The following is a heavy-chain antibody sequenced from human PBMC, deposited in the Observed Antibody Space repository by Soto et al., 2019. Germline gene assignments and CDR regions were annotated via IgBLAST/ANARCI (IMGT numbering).Heavy chain of an antibody. J-gene: IGHJ6*03. CDR2: ISGSGGST. CDR1: GFTFSSYA. V-gene: IGHV3-23*01. D-gene: IGHD1-1*01. CDR3: AKDLVDWNYYYYYMDV. Sequence: GGSLRLSCAASGFTFSSYAMSWVRQAPGKGLEWVSAISGSGGSTYYADSVKGRFTISRDNSKNTLYLQMNSLRAEDTAVYYCAKDLVDWNYYYYYMDVWGKGTTVTVSS.